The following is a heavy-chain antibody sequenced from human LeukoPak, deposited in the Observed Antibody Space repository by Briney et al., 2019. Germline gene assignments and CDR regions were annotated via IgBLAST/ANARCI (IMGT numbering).Heavy chain of an antibody. Sequence: PSETLSLTCAVYGGSFSGYYWSWIRQPPGKGLEWIGEINHSGSTNYNPSLKSRVTMSVDTSKNQFSLKLSSVTAADTAVYYCAGLAGDYDFDYWGQGTLVTVSS. CDR3: AGLAGDYDFDY. CDR2: INHSGST. D-gene: IGHD4-17*01. CDR1: GGSFSGYY. V-gene: IGHV4-34*01. J-gene: IGHJ4*02.